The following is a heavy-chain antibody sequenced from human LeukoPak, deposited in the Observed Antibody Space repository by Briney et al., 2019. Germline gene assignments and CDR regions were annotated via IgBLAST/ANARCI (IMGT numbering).Heavy chain of an antibody. CDR2: IYYSGGT. CDR3: ARSRGSYYFDY. V-gene: IGHV4-59*01. J-gene: IGHJ4*02. Sequence: SETLSLTCTVSGGSISSYYWSWIRQPPGKGLEWIGYIYYSGGTNYNPSLKSRVTISVDTSKNQFSLKLSSVTAADTAVYYCARSRGSYYFDYWGQGTLVTVSS. CDR1: GGSISSYY. D-gene: IGHD3-16*01.